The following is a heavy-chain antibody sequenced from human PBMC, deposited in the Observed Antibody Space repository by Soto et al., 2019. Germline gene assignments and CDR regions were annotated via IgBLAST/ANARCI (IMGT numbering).Heavy chain of an antibody. D-gene: IGHD6-19*01. Sequence: QVQLVQSGTEVKKPGSSVRVSCEASGGTYSSYPITWVRQAPGQGLEWIGTIIPVFGTRNCAQSFRGRVTITADESSTTVYMELSGLTSEDTAIYYCARDPSRGSGWYRGGSWGQGTLVSVSS. CDR1: GGTYSSYP. J-gene: IGHJ5*02. CDR3: ARDPSRGSGWYRGGS. V-gene: IGHV1-69*18. CDR2: IIPVFGTR.